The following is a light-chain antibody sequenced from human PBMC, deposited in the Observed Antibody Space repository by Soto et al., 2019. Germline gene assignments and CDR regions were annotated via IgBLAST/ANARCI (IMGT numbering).Light chain of an antibody. V-gene: IGKV1-6*01. J-gene: IGKJ1*01. Sequence: MEMAQSPSSLAASVGDRVTLTCRASQGIRKDLGWYQVTQGKAPKLLIYAASTLQSGVPSRFRGRASGTDFTLTISRLQTEDFATYYCLQDYNSPRTFGQGTKVDIK. CDR1: QGIRKD. CDR2: AAS. CDR3: LQDYNSPRT.